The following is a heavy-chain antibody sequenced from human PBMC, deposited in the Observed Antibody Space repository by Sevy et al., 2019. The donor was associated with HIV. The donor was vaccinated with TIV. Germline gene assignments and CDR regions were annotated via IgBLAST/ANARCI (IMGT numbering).Heavy chain of an antibody. Sequence: ASVKVSCKASGYTFTSYGISWVRQAPGQGLEWMGWISAYNGNTNYAQKLQGRVTMTTDTSTSTAYMERRSLRSDDTAVYYCAREAGDYYGSGSYQFDYWGQGTLVTVSS. CDR3: AREAGDYYGSGSYQFDY. CDR1: GYTFTSYG. CDR2: ISAYNGNT. D-gene: IGHD3-10*01. J-gene: IGHJ4*02. V-gene: IGHV1-18*01.